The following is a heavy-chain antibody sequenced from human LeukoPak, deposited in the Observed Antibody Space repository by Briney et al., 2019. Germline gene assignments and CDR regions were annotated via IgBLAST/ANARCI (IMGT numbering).Heavy chain of an antibody. CDR2: IYYSGST. CDR1: GGSVSSGDYY. Sequence: SETLSLTCSVSGGSVSSGDYYRNWIRQPPGKGLEWVGYIYYSGSTNYNPSLKSRLSISVDRSKNQFSLKLKSVTAADTAVYYCARSGPNWFDPWGQGTLVTVSS. J-gene: IGHJ5*02. D-gene: IGHD2-15*01. V-gene: IGHV4-61*08. CDR3: ARSGPNWFDP.